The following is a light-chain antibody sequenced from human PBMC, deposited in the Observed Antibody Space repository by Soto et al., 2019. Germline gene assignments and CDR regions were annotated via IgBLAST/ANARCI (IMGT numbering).Light chain of an antibody. CDR3: QQYNNWPRT. CDR2: GAS. V-gene: IGKV3-15*01. J-gene: IGKJ1*01. Sequence: EIMLKMSPGALSLSPGERATLSCRASQSLSSSFLAWYQQKPGQAPRLLIYGASTRATGIPARFSGSGSGTEFTLTISSLQSEDFAVYYCQQYNNWPRTFGQGTKVDIK. CDR1: QSLSSSF.